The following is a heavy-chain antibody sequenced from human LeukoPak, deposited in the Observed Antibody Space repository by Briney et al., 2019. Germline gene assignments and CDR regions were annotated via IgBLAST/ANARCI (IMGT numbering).Heavy chain of an antibody. D-gene: IGHD6-13*01. CDR2: MSGSGGST. CDR3: AKGWVANDY. CDR1: GFTLTSYT. J-gene: IGHJ4*02. Sequence: PGGSLRLSCAASGFTLTSYTMSWGPQAPGEGLEWVSVMSGSGGSTYYANSVKGRFTISRDNSKNTLYLQMNSLRAEDTAVYFFAKGWVANDYWGQRTLVTVSS. V-gene: IGHV3-23*01.